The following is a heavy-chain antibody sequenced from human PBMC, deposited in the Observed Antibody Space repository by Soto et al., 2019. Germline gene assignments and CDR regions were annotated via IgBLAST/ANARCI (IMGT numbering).Heavy chain of an antibody. Sequence: ASVKVSCQVSGYTLTYLSMHWVRQAPGKGLEWMGGFDPEDGETIYAQKFQGRVTMTEDTSTDTAYMELSSLRSEDTAVYYCERLRPHGDYGDYFDLWGRGTLVTVSS. CDR3: ERLRPHGDYGDYFDL. CDR1: GYTLTYLS. J-gene: IGHJ2*01. CDR2: FDPEDGET. D-gene: IGHD4-17*01. V-gene: IGHV1-24*01.